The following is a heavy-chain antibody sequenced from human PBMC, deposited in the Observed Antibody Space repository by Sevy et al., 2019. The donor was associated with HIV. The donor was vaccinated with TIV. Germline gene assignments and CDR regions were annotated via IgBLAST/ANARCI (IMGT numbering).Heavy chain of an antibody. Sequence: GGSLRLSCAASGFTFSTYWMHWARQAPGKGLVWVSRVNSDGSSTIYADSVKGRFTISRDNAKNTLYLQMNSLRAEDTAVYYCARKASMDYFFYYAMDVWGQGTTITVSS. CDR3: ARKASMDYFFYYAMDV. CDR2: VNSDGSST. J-gene: IGHJ6*02. V-gene: IGHV3-74*01. CDR1: GFTFSTYW.